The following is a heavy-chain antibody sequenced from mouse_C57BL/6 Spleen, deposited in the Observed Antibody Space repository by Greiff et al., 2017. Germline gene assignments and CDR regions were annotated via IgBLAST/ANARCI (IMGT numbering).Heavy chain of an antibody. CDR2: INPYNGGT. V-gene: IGHV1-19*01. J-gene: IGHJ4*01. CDR3: ARENGSNYVRYAMDY. Sequence: EVQLQQSGPVLVKPGASVKMSCKASGYTFTDYYMNWVKQSHGKSLEWIGVINPYNGGTSYNQKFKGKATLTVDKSSSTAYMELNSLTSEDSAVYYCARENGSNYVRYAMDYWGQGTSVTVSS. CDR1: GYTFTDYY. D-gene: IGHD2-5*01.